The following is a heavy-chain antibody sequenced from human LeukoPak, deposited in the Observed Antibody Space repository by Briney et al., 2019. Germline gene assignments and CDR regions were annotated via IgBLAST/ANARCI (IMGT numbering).Heavy chain of an antibody. CDR3: ARGRDIRVLHLLHYYYNALEF. Sequence: KPSKTLSLTCAVYGGSFSGYYWTWIRQSPGKGLEWIGEINPNGYSNYNSSLKSRVTISVDTSKNRFSLKLTSVTAAATGVYFCARGRDIRVLHLLHYYYNALEFWGQGTKVTVS. V-gene: IGHV4-34*01. CDR2: INPNGYS. J-gene: IGHJ6*01. CDR1: GGSFSGYY. D-gene: IGHD3-16*01.